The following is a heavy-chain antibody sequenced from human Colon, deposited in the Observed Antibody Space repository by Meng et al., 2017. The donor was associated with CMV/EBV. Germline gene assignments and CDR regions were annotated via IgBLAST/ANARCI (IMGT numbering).Heavy chain of an antibody. V-gene: IGHV4-39*07. J-gene: IGHJ4*02. Sequence: GSLRLSCTVSGGSISSSSYYWGWIRQPPGKGLEWIGTIYYTGATFYNPSLKNRVTLSGDMSKNQLSLKLNSVTAADTAVYYCTRLSRGGDYTVDYWGQGTLVTVSS. CDR1: GGSISSSSYY. D-gene: IGHD3-3*01. CDR3: TRLSRGGDYTVDY. CDR2: IYYTGAT.